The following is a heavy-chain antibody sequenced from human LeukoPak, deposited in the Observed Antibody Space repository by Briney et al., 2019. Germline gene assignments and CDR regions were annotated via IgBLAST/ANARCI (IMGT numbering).Heavy chain of an antibody. J-gene: IGHJ4*02. CDR1: GFTFSSYA. Sequence: GGFLRLSXAASGFTFSSYAMSWVRQAPGKGLEWVSAISGSGGSTYYADSVKGRFTISRDNSKNTLYLQMNSLRAEDTAVYYCAKGLAYCGGDCYAGNDYWGQGTLVTVSS. CDR2: ISGSGGST. D-gene: IGHD2-21*01. CDR3: AKGLAYCGGDCYAGNDY. V-gene: IGHV3-23*01.